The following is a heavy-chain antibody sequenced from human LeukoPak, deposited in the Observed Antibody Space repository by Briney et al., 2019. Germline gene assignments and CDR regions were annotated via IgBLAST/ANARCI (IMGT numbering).Heavy chain of an antibody. D-gene: IGHD1-26*01. Sequence: GGALRLSCEASGFTFCAYAMTWVRQAPGKGLEWVSMISGSGGTTYYADSAKGRFTISRDNSKNTLYLKMNSLRAEDTAVYYCAKDASGTYATTYFDYWGQGTLVTVSS. J-gene: IGHJ4*02. CDR2: ISGSGGTT. CDR1: GFTFCAYA. V-gene: IGHV3-23*01. CDR3: AKDASGTYATTYFDY.